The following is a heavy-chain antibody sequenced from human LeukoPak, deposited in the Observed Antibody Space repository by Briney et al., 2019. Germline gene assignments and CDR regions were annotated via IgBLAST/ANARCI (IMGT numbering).Heavy chain of an antibody. CDR2: ISAYNGNT. Sequence: ASVKVSCKASGYTFTSYGISWVRQAPGQGLEWMGWISAYNGNTNYAQKLQGRVTMTTDTSTSTAYMELRSLRSDDTAVYYCARPYGSGSYYNDGAFDIWGQGTMVTVSS. D-gene: IGHD3-10*01. CDR1: GYTFTSYG. V-gene: IGHV1-18*01. CDR3: ARPYGSGSYYNDGAFDI. J-gene: IGHJ3*02.